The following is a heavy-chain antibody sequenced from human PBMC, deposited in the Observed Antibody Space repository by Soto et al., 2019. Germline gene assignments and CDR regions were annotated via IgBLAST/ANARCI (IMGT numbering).Heavy chain of an antibody. CDR2: INHSGST. CDR1: GGSFSGYY. CDR3: ARGGRYCSSTSCYYYYYHMDV. V-gene: IGHV4-34*01. Sequence: SETLSLTCAVYGGSFSGYYWSWIRQPPGKGLEWIGEINHSGSTNYNPSLKSRVTISVDTSKNQFSLKLSSVTAADTAVYYCARGGRYCSSTSCYYYYYHMDVWGKGTTVTVSS. D-gene: IGHD2-2*01. J-gene: IGHJ6*03.